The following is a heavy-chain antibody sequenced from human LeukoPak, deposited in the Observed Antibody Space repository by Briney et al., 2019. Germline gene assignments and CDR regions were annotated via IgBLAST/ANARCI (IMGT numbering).Heavy chain of an antibody. V-gene: IGHV3-74*01. CDR1: GFTFSSYW. CDR3: ARAWVWGSYRQGWDYYYMDV. J-gene: IGHJ6*03. Sequence: GGSLRLLCAASGFTFSSYWMHWVRHAPGKGLVWVSRINSDGSSTSYADSVKGRFTISRDNAKNTLYLQMNRLRAEDTAVYYCARAWVWGSYRQGWDYYYMDVWGKGTTVTVSS. CDR2: INSDGSST. D-gene: IGHD3-16*02.